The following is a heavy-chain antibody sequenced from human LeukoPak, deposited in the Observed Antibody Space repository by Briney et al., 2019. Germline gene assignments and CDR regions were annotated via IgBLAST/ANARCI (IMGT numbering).Heavy chain of an antibody. CDR1: GYISTSYW. CDR3: ARYIPDPGYSDGAQYWYFDF. Sequence: GESLKISCKGSGYISTSYWSSWVRRLPGKGLGGWGVFTPSDTDTRYIPSFDGDATMSEDRSVSPAYLKWSSMKASYTAMYYCARYIPDPGYSDGAQYWYFDFWGRGNLVTVSS. D-gene: IGHD5-18*01. V-gene: IGHV5-51*01. J-gene: IGHJ2*01. CDR2: FTPSDTDT.